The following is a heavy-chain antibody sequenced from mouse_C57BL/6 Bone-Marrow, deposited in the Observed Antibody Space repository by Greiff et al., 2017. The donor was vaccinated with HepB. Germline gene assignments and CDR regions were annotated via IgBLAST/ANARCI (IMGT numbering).Heavy chain of an antibody. V-gene: IGHV1-4*01. J-gene: IGHJ1*03. CDR2: INPSSGYT. CDR1: GYTFTSYT. D-gene: IGHD1-1*01. Sequence: VQLQQSGAELARPGASVKMSCKASGYTFTSYTMHWVKQRPGQGLEWIGYINPSSGYTKYNQKFKDKATLTADKSSSTAYMQLSSLTSEDSAVYYCARKYYGSYWYFDVWGTGTTVTVSS. CDR3: ARKYYGSYWYFDV.